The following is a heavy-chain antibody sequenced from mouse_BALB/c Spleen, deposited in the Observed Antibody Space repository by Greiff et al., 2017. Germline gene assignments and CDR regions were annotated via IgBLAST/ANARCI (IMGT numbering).Heavy chain of an antibody. Sequence: QVQLKESGAELVKPGASVKLSCKASGYTFTSYYMYWVKQRPGQGLEWIGEINPSNGGTNFNEKFKSKATLTVDKSSSTAYMQLSSLTSEDSAVYYCTRSEGPAWFAYWGQGTLVTVSA. D-gene: IGHD3-3*01. CDR1: GYTFTSYY. CDR3: TRSEGPAWFAY. J-gene: IGHJ3*01. CDR2: INPSNGGT. V-gene: IGHV1S81*02.